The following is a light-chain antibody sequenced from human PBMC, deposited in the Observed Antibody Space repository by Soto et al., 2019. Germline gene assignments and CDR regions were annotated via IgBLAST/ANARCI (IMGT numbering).Light chain of an antibody. Sequence: DIQMTQSPSSLSAFVGDRVTITCRASQSISSYLNWYQHKPGTAPRLLIYTASSLQSGVPSRFSGSGSGTDFTLTISSLQPEDFATYYCQQSYSTPFTFGGGTKVEIK. CDR1: QSISSY. CDR2: TAS. CDR3: QQSYSTPFT. J-gene: IGKJ4*01. V-gene: IGKV1-39*01.